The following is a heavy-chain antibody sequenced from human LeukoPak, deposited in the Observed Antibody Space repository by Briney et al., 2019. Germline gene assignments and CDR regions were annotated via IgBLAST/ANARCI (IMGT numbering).Heavy chain of an antibody. J-gene: IGHJ4*02. V-gene: IGHV3-30*18. Sequence: QPGGSLRLSCAASGFTFSSYGMHWVRQAPGKGLEWVASISHNGGSKFYADSVMGRFSISRDSSKNTVHLEMNSLRAEDTAVYYCAKDWAGYWTIDYWGQGTLVTVSS. CDR2: ISHNGGSK. D-gene: IGHD2-15*01. CDR1: GFTFSSYG. CDR3: AKDWAGYWTIDY.